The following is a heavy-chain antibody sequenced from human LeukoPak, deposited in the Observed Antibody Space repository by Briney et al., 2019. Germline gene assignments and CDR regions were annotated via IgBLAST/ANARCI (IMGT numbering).Heavy chain of an antibody. Sequence: SQTRSLTCTVAGGSISSSSYYWGWLRQPPGTGLEWFGSIYYSGSTYYNPSLKSRVTISVDTSKNQFSLKLSSVTAADTAVYYCARDGSGSWTEWPYFDYWGQGTLVTVSS. J-gene: IGHJ4*02. D-gene: IGHD1-26*01. V-gene: IGHV4-39*07. CDR2: IYYSGST. CDR3: ARDGSGSWTEWPYFDY. CDR1: GGSISSSSYY.